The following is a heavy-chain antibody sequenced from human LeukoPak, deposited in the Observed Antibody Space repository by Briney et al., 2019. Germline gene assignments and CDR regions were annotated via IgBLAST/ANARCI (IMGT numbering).Heavy chain of an antibody. V-gene: IGHV1-18*01. D-gene: IGHD3-22*01. CDR2: ISAYNGNT. CDR1: GYTFTSYG. CDR3: ARDSEYDSSGY. Sequence: ASVKVSCKASGYTFTSYGISWVRQARGQALVWMVWISAYNGNTNYAQKLQGRVTMTTDTSTNTAYMELRSLRSDDTAVYYCARDSEYDSSGYWGQGTLVTVSS. J-gene: IGHJ4*02.